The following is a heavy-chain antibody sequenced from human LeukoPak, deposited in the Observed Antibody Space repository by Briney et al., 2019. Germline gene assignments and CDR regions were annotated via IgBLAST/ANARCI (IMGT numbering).Heavy chain of an antibody. CDR3: ARISLGAIWGYYYGMDV. J-gene: IGHJ6*02. D-gene: IGHD1-26*01. V-gene: IGHV1-69*13. CDR1: GGTFSSYS. Sequence: SVKVSCKASGGTFSSYSISWVRQAPGQGLEWMGGIIPIFDTADYAQKFQGRVTITADESTSTAYMELSSLRSEDTAVSYCARISLGAIWGYYYGMDVWGQGTTVTVSS. CDR2: IIPIFDTA.